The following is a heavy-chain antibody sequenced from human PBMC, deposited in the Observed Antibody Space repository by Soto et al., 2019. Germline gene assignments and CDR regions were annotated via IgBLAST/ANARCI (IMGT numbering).Heavy chain of an antibody. CDR1: GYTFTSYG. J-gene: IGHJ6*02. CDR2: ISAYNGNT. D-gene: IGHD2-15*01. CDR3: ARFSGGSYNTYYFYYGMDV. V-gene: IGHV1-18*01. Sequence: ASVKVSCKASGYTFTSYGISCVRQAPGQGVDWMGWISAYNGNTKYAQDLQGRVTMTTDTSTSTAYMELRSLRSDDTAVYYCARFSGGSYNTYYFYYGMDVWGQGTTVTVSS.